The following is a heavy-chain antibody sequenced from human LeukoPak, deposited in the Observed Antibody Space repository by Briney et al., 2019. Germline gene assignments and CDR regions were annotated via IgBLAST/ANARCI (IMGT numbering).Heavy chain of an antibody. Sequence: GGSLRLSCAASGFTFSSYEMNWVRQAPGKGLEWVSGSGSGGSTYYADSVKGRFTISRDNSKNTLYLQMNSLRAEDTAVYYCAKDFLSGYYPNCWGQGTLVTVSS. CDR1: GFTFSSYE. CDR2: SGSGGST. D-gene: IGHD3-3*01. J-gene: IGHJ4*02. CDR3: AKDFLSGYYPNC. V-gene: IGHV3-23*01.